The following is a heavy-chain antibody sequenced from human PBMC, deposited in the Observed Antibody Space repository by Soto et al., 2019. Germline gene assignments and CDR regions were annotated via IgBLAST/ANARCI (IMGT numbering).Heavy chain of an antibody. D-gene: IGHD3-22*01. Sequence: QVQLVESGGGVVQTGRSLRLSCAASGFTFSRSGMHWVRQAPGKGLEWVALIWYDGSNRFYSDSVKGRFTISRDNSKNTLYLQMNSLRAEDTAVYYCARDRNDYDVSGYFVTWGKGTMVTVSS. CDR1: GFTFSRSG. V-gene: IGHV3-33*01. CDR2: IWYDGSNR. CDR3: ARDRNDYDVSGYFVT. J-gene: IGHJ3*01.